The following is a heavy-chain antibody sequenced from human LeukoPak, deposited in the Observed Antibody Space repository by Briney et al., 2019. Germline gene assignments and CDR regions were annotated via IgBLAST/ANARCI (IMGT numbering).Heavy chain of an antibody. V-gene: IGHV3-53*01. D-gene: IGHD2-21*01. CDR3: ASAREYCGSAECYEYFQH. Sequence: GGSLRLSCVASGFAVGSKSMSWVRQSPGKGLAWVSVIYSGGSTYYADSVNGRFTISRDNSRNALFLQMNALRAEDTALYFCASAREYCGSAECYEYFQHWGQGTLVTVSS. CDR2: IYSGGST. J-gene: IGHJ1*01. CDR1: GFAVGSKS.